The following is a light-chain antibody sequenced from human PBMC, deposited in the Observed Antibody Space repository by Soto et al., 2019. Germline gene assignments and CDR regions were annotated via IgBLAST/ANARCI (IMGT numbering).Light chain of an antibody. J-gene: IGLJ1*01. CDR3: CAYAGGDHLFV. Sequence: QSALAQPASVSGSPGQSITISCTGSSSDIGGFGLVSWYRHHPGEAPKLIIFEGSKRPSGVSSRFSGSKSGNTASLTISGLHAEDEAGYYCCAYAGGDHLFVFGAGTKVTVL. CDR2: EGS. V-gene: IGLV2-23*01. CDR1: SSDIGGFGL.